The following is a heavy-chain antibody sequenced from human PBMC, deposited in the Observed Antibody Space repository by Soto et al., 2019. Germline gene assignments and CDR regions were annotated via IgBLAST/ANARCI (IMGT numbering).Heavy chain of an antibody. CDR2: IRSKANSYAT. CDR1: GFTISGSA. Sequence: GGSLKLSCAASGFTISGSAMHWVRQASGKGLEWVGRIRSKANSYATAYAASVKGRFTISRDDSKNTAYLQMNSLKTEDTAAYYCTSRTYGSAYYYYGMDVWGQGTTVTVSS. J-gene: IGHJ6*02. D-gene: IGHD4-17*01. CDR3: TSRTYGSAYYYYGMDV. V-gene: IGHV3-73*01.